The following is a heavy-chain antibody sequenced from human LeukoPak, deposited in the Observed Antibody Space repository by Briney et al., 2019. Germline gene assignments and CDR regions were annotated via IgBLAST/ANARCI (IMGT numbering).Heavy chain of an antibody. V-gene: IGHV4-59*08. CDR2: IYYSGST. CDR3: ARLGYYYDSSGYYYFDY. CDR1: GGSMSSYY. Sequence: SETLSLTCTVSGGSMSSYYWSWIRQPPGKGLEWMGYIYYSGSTNYNPPLKSRVTISVDTSKNQFSLKLGSVTAADTAVYYCARLGYYYDSSGYYYFDYWGQGTLVTVSS. D-gene: IGHD3-22*01. J-gene: IGHJ4*02.